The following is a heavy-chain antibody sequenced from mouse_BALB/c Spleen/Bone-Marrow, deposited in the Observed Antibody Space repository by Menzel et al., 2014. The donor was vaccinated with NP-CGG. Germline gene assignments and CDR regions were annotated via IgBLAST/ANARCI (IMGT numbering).Heavy chain of an antibody. D-gene: IGHD1-2*01. CDR1: GYTFTSHY. CDR3: TRLSLLRGYFDY. J-gene: IGHJ2*01. CDR2: INPNNGGT. V-gene: IGHV1S81*02. Sequence: VQLQESGAELVKPGTSVKLSCKASGYTFTSHYIYWVKQRPGQGLKWIGEINPNNGGTNFNEKFESKATLTVDKSSSTAYMQLSSLTSEDSAVYYCTRLSLLRGYFDYWGQGTTLTVSS.